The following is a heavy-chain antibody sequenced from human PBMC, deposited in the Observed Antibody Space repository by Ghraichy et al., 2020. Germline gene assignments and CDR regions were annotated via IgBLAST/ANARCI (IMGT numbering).Heavy chain of an antibody. CDR1: GGSISSSSYY. J-gene: IGHJ4*02. CDR3: ARHYSNYGRAFDY. D-gene: IGHD4-11*01. V-gene: IGHV4-39*01. CDR2: IYYSGST. Sequence: GSLRLSCTVSGGSISSSSYYWGWIRQPPGKGLEWIGSIYYSGSTYYNPSLKSRVTISVDTSKNQFSLKLSSVTAADTAVYYCARHYSNYGRAFDYWGQGTLVTVSS.